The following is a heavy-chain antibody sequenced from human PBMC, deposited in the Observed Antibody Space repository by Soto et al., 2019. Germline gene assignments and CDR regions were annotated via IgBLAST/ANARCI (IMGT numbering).Heavy chain of an antibody. CDR2: ISAYNGNT. D-gene: IGHD6-19*01. Sequence: VKVSCKASGYTFTSYGISWVRQAPGQGLEWMGWISAYNGNTNYAQKLQGRVTMTTDTSTSTAYMELRSLRSDDTAVYYCARLLAVAYYDAFDIWGQGTMVTVSS. CDR1: GYTFTSYG. V-gene: IGHV1-18*01. J-gene: IGHJ3*02. CDR3: ARLLAVAYYDAFDI.